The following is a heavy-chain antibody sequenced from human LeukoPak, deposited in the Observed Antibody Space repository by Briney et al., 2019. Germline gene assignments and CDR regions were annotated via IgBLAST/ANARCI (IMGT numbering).Heavy chain of an antibody. CDR1: GFTFSSYS. CDR3: ARAYSSSSTPYYYYYMDV. CDR2: ISSSSSYI. D-gene: IGHD6-6*01. Sequence: PGGSLRLSCAASGFTFSSYSMNWVRQAPGKGLEWVSSISSSSSYIYNADSVKSRFTISRDNAKNSLYMQMNSLRAEDTAVYYCARAYSSSSTPYYYYYMDVWGKGTTVTVSS. V-gene: IGHV3-21*01. J-gene: IGHJ6*03.